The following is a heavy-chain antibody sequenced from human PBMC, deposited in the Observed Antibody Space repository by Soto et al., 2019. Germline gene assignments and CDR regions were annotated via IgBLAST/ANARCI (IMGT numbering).Heavy chain of an antibody. D-gene: IGHD4-4*01. Sequence: QVQLVESGGGVVQPGRSLRLSCAASGSTFSSYAMHWVRQAPGKGLEWVAVISYDGSNKYYADSGKGRFTISRDNSNSTLYLQMNSLRAEDTAVYYCARDGFYEDYSNYGYYGMDVWGQGTTVTVSS. CDR2: ISYDGSNK. V-gene: IGHV3-30-3*01. CDR3: ARDGFYEDYSNYGYYGMDV. J-gene: IGHJ6*02. CDR1: GSTFSSYA.